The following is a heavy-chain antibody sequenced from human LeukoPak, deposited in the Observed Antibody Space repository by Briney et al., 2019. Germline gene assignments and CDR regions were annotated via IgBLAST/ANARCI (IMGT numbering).Heavy chain of an antibody. Sequence: GGSLRLSCAASGFTFSSYAMSWVRQAPGKGLEWVSAISGSSGSTYYADSVKGRFTISRDNSKNTLYLQMNSLRAEDTAVYYCAKDPGVVRGHRAYWGQGTLVTVSS. CDR1: GFTFSSYA. V-gene: IGHV3-23*01. D-gene: IGHD3-10*01. J-gene: IGHJ4*02. CDR3: AKDPGVVRGHRAY. CDR2: ISGSSGST.